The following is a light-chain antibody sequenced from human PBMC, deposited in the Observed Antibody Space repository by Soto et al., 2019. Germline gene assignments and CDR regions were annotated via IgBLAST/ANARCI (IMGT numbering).Light chain of an antibody. J-gene: IGKJ1*01. V-gene: IGKV1-12*01. CDR2: PAS. Sequence: DIQMTQSPSSISASVGDRVTITCRASQPISSWLAWYQQVPGQAPYLLIYPASTLQSGVPSRFRGSGCGRDLAVTINSLQPEDFATYHCQQGYNFLRAVGQGTKVDIK. CDR3: QQGYNFLRA. CDR1: QPISSW.